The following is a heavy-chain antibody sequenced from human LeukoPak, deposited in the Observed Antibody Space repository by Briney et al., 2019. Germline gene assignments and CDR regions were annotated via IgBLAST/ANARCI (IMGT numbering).Heavy chain of an antibody. D-gene: IGHD2-2*01. Sequence: GGSLRLSCAASGFTFNNYGMHWVRQAPGKGLEWVAVISYDGRNIHYPDSVKGRFTISRDISTDTLWLQMDSLRTEDTAVYYCAKGPLRGTAAAIDYWGQGTLVTVSS. CDR3: AKGPLRGTAAAIDY. CDR1: GFTFNNYG. CDR2: ISYDGRNI. V-gene: IGHV3-30*18. J-gene: IGHJ4*02.